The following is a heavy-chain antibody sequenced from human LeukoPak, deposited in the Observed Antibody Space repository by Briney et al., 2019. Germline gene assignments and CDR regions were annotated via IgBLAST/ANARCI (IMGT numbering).Heavy chain of an antibody. Sequence: GGSLRLSCAASGFTFSSYAMRWVRQAPGKGLEGVSAISGSGGSTYYADSVKGRFTISRDNSKNTLYLQMNSLRAEDTAVYYCAKDPRKDKDIVVVVAATYDYWGQGTLVTVSS. J-gene: IGHJ4*02. CDR2: ISGSGGST. CDR3: AKDPRKDKDIVVVVAATYDY. D-gene: IGHD2-15*01. CDR1: GFTFSSYA. V-gene: IGHV3-23*01.